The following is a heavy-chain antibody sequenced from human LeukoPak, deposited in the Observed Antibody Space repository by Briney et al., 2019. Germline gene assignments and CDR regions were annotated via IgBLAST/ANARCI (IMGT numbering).Heavy chain of an antibody. D-gene: IGHD6-19*01. Sequence: PGGSLRLSCAASGFTFSSCWMHWVRQDPGKGLEWVSRINTDGSSTSYADSVKGRFTISRDNAKNTLYLQLNSLRAEDTAVYYCARDLAAVAYWGQGTLVTVSS. CDR2: INTDGSST. CDR3: ARDLAAVAY. CDR1: GFTFSSCW. V-gene: IGHV3-74*01. J-gene: IGHJ4*02.